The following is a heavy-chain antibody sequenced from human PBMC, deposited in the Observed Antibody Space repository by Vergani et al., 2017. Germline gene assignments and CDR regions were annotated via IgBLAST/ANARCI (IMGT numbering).Heavy chain of an antibody. D-gene: IGHD5-12*01. CDR2: ISGSGGST. CDR3: AKANPRNSGYDYLYYYHAMDV. Sequence: EVQLVESGGDLVQPGGSLRLSCAASGFTFNHYAMNWVRQAPGTGLEWVSGISGSGGSTYYAGSVKGRFTLSRDSSKNTLYLQMNSLSAGDTAVYYCAKANPRNSGYDYLYYYHAMDVWCQGTTVTVSS. J-gene: IGHJ6*02. CDR1: GFTFNHYA. V-gene: IGHV3-23*04.